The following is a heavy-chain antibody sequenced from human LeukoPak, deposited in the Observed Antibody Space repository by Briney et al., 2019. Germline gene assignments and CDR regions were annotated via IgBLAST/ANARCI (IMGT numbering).Heavy chain of an antibody. CDR2: IYHTRST. D-gene: IGHD3-3*01. J-gene: IGHJ4*02. CDR1: GGSVSDYY. V-gene: IGHV4-59*02. CDR3: ARVYYDFWSGYFIDY. Sequence: PSETLSLTCTISGGSVSDYYWSWIRQSPGKGLEWIGYIYHTRSTSYSPSLKSRVTISADTSQNQFSLKLSSVTAADTAVYYCARVYYDFWSGYFIDYWGQGTLVTVSS.